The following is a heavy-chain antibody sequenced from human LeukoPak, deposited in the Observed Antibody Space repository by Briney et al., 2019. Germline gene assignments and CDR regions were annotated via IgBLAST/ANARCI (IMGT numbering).Heavy chain of an antibody. V-gene: IGHV1-2*02. CDR3: ARDQEQQLVRG. Sequence: ASVKVSCKAFGYTFTSNYMHWVRQAPGQELEWMGWINPNSGGTNYAQKFQGRVTMTRDTSISTAYMELSRLRSDDTAVYYCARDQEQQLVRGWGQGTLVTVSS. CDR1: GYTFTSNY. J-gene: IGHJ4*02. CDR2: INPNSGGT. D-gene: IGHD6-13*01.